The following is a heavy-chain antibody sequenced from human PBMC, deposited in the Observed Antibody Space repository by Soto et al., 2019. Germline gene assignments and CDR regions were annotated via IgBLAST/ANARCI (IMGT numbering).Heavy chain of an antibody. D-gene: IGHD3-10*01. Sequence: EVQLVESGGGLVQPGGSLRLSCAASGLTVSSNYMSWVRQAPGKGLEWVSVIYSGGSTYYADSVKGRFTISRDNSKNTLYLQMNSLRAEDTAVYYWARDFYYYGSGTMGGYFDYWGQGTLVTVSS. V-gene: IGHV3-66*01. J-gene: IGHJ4*02. CDR1: GLTVSSNY. CDR2: IYSGGST. CDR3: ARDFYYYGSGTMGGYFDY.